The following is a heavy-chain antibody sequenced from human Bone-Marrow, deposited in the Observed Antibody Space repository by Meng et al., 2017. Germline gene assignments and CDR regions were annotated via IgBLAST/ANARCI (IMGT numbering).Heavy chain of an antibody. CDR1: GGSISSSSYY. CDR3: ARDSYDSSGYLDY. V-gene: IGHV4-39*07. CDR2: IYYSGST. Sequence: QLQESGPGLVKPSETLSLTCTGAGGSISSSSYYWGWIRQPPGKGLEWIGSIYYSGSTYYNPSLKSRVTISVDTSKNQFSLKLSSVTAADTAVYYCARDSYDSSGYLDYWGQGTLVTVSS. D-gene: IGHD3-22*01. J-gene: IGHJ4*02.